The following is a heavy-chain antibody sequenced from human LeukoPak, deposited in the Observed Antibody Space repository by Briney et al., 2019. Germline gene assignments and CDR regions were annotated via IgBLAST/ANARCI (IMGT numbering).Heavy chain of an antibody. J-gene: IGHJ3*02. CDR1: GYTFTSYY. D-gene: IGHD3-10*01. Sequence: EASVKVSCKASGYTFTSYYMHWVRQAPGQGLEWMGIINPSGGSTSYAQKFQDRVTMTRDTSTSTVYMELSSLRSEDTAVYYCARVRSRVRGAFDIWGQGTMVTVSS. CDR3: ARVRSRVRGAFDI. CDR2: INPSGGST. V-gene: IGHV1-46*01.